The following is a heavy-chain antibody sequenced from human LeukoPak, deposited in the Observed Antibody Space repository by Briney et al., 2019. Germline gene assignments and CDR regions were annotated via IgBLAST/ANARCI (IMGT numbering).Heavy chain of an antibody. V-gene: IGHV4-59*01. CDR1: GGSISTNY. CDR2: IYNSGST. CDR3: ARCRSYDSGGYCDALDI. Sequence: SETLSLTCTVSGGSISTNYWSWIRQPPGKGLEWIGHIYNSGSTNYSPSLQSRVSIALDTSKNQFSLKLSSVAAADTAVYYCARCRSYDSGGYCDALDIWGQGTMVTVSS. J-gene: IGHJ3*02. D-gene: IGHD3-22*01.